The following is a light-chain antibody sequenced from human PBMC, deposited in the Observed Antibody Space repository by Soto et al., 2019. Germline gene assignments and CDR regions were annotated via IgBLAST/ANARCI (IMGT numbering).Light chain of an antibody. J-gene: IGLJ1*01. CDR3: SSYTSSSTRV. CDR2: EVN. Sequence: QSALAQPASVSGSPGQSITISCTGTSSDVGGYDYVSWYQLHPGKAPKLMVFEVNNRPSGVSYRFSGSKSGNTASLTISGLQAEDEADYYCSSYTSSSTRVFGTGTKVTVL. CDR1: SSDVGGYDY. V-gene: IGLV2-14*01.